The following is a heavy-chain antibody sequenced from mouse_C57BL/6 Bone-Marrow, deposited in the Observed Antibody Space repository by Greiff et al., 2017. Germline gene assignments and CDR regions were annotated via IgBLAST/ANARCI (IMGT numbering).Heavy chain of an antibody. CDR1: GYTFTSYW. V-gene: IGHV1-55*01. J-gene: IGHJ1*03. CDR3: AREGTTVVGHWYFDV. CDR2: IYPGSGST. D-gene: IGHD1-1*01. Sequence: VQLQQPGAELVKPGASVKMSCKASGYTFTSYWITWVKQRPGQGLEWIGDIYPGSGSTNYNEKFKSKATLTVDTSSSTAYMQRSSLTSEDSAVYYCAREGTTVVGHWYFDVWGTGTTVTVSS.